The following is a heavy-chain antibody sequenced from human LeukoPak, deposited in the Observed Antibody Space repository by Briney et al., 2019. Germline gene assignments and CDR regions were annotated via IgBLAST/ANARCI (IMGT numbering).Heavy chain of an antibody. D-gene: IGHD3-22*01. J-gene: IGHJ4*02. CDR2: ISGSGGST. CDR3: AKEVVVVITTPTEAGFDY. Sequence: GGYLRLSCAASGFTFSSYAMSWVRQAPGKGLEWVSAISGSGGSTYYADSVKGRFTISRDNSKNTLYLQMNSLRAEDTAVYYCAKEVVVVITTPTEAGFDYWGQGTLVTVSS. CDR1: GFTFSSYA. V-gene: IGHV3-23*01.